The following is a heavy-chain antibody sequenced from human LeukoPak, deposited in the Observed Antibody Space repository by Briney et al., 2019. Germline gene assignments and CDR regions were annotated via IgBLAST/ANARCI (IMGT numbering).Heavy chain of an antibody. V-gene: IGHV4-34*01. J-gene: IGHJ5*02. D-gene: IGHD3-3*01. Sequence: SETLSLTCAVYGESFSGYYWSWIRQPPGKGLEWIGEINHSGSTNYNPSLKSRVTISVDTSKNQFSLKLSSVTAADTAVYYCARILTEFWSGYYTRFDPRGQGTLVTVSS. CDR2: INHSGST. CDR3: ARILTEFWSGYYTRFDP. CDR1: GESFSGYY.